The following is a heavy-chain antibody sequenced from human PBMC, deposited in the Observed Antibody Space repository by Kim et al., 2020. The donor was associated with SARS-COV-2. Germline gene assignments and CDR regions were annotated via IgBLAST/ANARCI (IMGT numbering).Heavy chain of an antibody. CDR3: TTGLVLLWFGLEEDY. CDR1: GFTFSNAW. CDR2: IKSKTDGGTT. V-gene: IGHV3-15*01. D-gene: IGHD3-10*01. Sequence: GGSLRLSCAASGFTFSNAWMSWVRQAPGKGLEWVGRIKSKTDGGTTDYAAPVKGRFTISRDDSKNTLYLQMNSLKTEDTAVYYCTTGLVLLWFGLEEDYWGQGTLVTVSS. J-gene: IGHJ4*02.